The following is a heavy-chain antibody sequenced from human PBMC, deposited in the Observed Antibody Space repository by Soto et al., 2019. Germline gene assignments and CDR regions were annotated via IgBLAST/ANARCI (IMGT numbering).Heavy chain of an antibody. CDR3: ARDKITGLFDY. CDR1: GGSFSGYY. J-gene: IGHJ4*02. D-gene: IGHD2-8*02. Sequence: SETLSLTCAVYGGSFSGYYWTWIRQPPGTGLEWIGEINHSGSTNYNPSLKSRVTISVDTSKNQFSLKLTSVTAADTAVYYCARDKITGLFDYWGEGTLVTGSS. CDR2: INHSGST. V-gene: IGHV4-34*01.